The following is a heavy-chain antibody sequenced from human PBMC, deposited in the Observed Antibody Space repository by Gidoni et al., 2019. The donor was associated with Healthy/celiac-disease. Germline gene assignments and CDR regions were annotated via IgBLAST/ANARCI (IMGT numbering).Heavy chain of an antibody. CDR3: ARTPVNYDSSGYYVVFDF. J-gene: IGHJ4*02. CDR2: ICTNDEK. CDR1: GFSLSTASMG. V-gene: IGHV2-26*01. D-gene: IGHD3-22*01. Sequence: QLTLKESGPVLVNPTETLTLTCTVSGFSLSTASMGVSWFRQPPGKALEWLAHICTNDEKAYNTSLKSMLTISNDTTKSQVVLTMTNMDPVDTATYYWARTPVNYDSSGYYVVFDFWGQGTLVTVSS.